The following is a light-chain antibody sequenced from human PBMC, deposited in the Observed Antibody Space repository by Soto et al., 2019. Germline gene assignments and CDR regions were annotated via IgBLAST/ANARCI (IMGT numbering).Light chain of an antibody. J-gene: IGKJ3*01. CDR3: QQYGSSPRFT. V-gene: IGKV3-20*01. CDR2: GAS. Sequence: EIVLTQSPGTLSLSPGERATLSCRASQSIASSYLAWFQQKPVQSPRLLIYGASSRATGIPDRFSGSGSRTDFTLTITRLEPEDFAVYYCQQYGSSPRFTFGPGTKVDIK. CDR1: QSIASSY.